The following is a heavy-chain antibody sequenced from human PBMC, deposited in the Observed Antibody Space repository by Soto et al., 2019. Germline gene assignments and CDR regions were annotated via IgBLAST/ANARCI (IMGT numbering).Heavy chain of an antibody. J-gene: IGHJ4*02. CDR3: ARGGSSSLDY. CDR2: INPNSGGT. V-gene: IGHV1-2*02. Sequence: QVQLVQSGAEVKKPGASVKVSCKASGYTFTGYYMHWVRQAPGQVPEWMGWINPNSGGTTYAQKFQGRIPVTRDTSISTAYMELSSLRSAATAVHYCARGGSSSLDYLCQGTLVTVSS. CDR1: GYTFTGYY. D-gene: IGHD6-6*01.